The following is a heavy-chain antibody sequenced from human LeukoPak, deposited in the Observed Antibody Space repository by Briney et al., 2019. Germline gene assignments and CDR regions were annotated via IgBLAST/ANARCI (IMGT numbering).Heavy chain of an antibody. J-gene: IGHJ4*02. CDR2: IYPGDSNT. V-gene: IGHV5-51*01. Sequence: GESLKISCKGSGYNFTNFWIGWVRQMPWKGLEWMGIIYPGDSNTRFGPSFQGQVTISVDRSINTAYLQWSSLKASDTAIYYCARRDDTSDYYYMSHWGQGTLVTVSS. CDR3: ARRDDTSDYYYMSH. D-gene: IGHD3-22*01. CDR1: GYNFTNFW.